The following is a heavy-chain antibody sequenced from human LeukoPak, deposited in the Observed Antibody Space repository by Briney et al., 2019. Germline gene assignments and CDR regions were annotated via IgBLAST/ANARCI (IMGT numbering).Heavy chain of an antibody. CDR2: ITSSGHII. V-gene: IGHV3-48*01. D-gene: IGHD5-18*01. CDR3: ARDPGGDTAVGTFDS. CDR1: KFTFSNYG. J-gene: IGHJ4*02. Sequence: GGSLRLSCAASKFTFSNYGMSWVRQAPGKGPEWVSYITSSGHIIYYADSVKGRFTISRDNVTNSLYLQMNSLRPEDTAVYYCARDPGGDTAVGTFDSWGQGALVTVSS.